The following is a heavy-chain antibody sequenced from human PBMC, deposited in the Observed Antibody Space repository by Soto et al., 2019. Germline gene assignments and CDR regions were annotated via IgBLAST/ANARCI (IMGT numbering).Heavy chain of an antibody. J-gene: IGHJ4*02. D-gene: IGHD3-10*01. CDR2: INWDDDK. CDR1: GFSLRTRAMC. Sequence: SCPTLVNPTQTLTLTCTFSGFSLRTRAMCVSWIRQSPGKALEWLALINWDDDKYYNTSLKTRLTISKDTSKNQVVLTMTNMDPVDTATYYCARIPGYYGSQSYTFFDYWGPGTLVTVSS. CDR3: ARIPGYYGSQSYTFFDY. V-gene: IGHV2-70*01.